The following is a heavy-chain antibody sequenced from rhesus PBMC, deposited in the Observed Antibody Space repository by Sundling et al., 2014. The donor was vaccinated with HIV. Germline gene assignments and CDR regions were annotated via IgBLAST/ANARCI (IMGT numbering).Heavy chain of an antibody. Sequence: QVQLQELGPGLVKPSETLSLTCAVSGDSISSGHFWNWIRQLPGKGLEWIGSVDGRGGTNYLNPSLKSRVTLSVDTSKNQFSLKLSSLKAADTAVHFCARDRRHSSGWPEWGSDVWGPGVLVMVSS. J-gene: IGHJ5-1*01. CDR3: ARDRRHSSGWPEWGSDV. V-gene: IGHV4-127*01. CDR1: GDSISSGHF. CDR2: VDGRGGTN. D-gene: IGHD6-31*01.